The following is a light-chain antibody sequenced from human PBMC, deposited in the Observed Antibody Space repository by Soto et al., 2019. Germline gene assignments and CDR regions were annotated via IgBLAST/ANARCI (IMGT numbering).Light chain of an antibody. Sequence: EILLTQSPGTLTLSPGERATLSCRASQSVSSRSLAWYQQNPGQAPRLLMYEASSRATGIPERFSGSGSGTDFTLTISRLEPEDFAVYYCQHYNSSSEAFGQGTKVDIK. CDR1: QSVSSRS. J-gene: IGKJ1*01. CDR3: QHYNSSSEA. V-gene: IGKV3-20*01. CDR2: EAS.